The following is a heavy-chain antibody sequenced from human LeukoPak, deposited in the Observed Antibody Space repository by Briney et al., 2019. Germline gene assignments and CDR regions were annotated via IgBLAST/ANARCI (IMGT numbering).Heavy chain of an antibody. D-gene: IGHD6-6*01. Sequence: GGSLRLSCAASGFTFSSYSMNWVRQAPGKGLEWVSSISSSSSYIYYADSVKGRFTISRDNAKNSLYLQMNSLRAEDTAVYYCARDLRMENSTSSSDYWGQGTLVTVCS. V-gene: IGHV3-21*01. CDR3: ARDLRMENSTSSSDY. CDR2: ISSSSSYI. CDR1: GFTFSSYS. J-gene: IGHJ4*02.